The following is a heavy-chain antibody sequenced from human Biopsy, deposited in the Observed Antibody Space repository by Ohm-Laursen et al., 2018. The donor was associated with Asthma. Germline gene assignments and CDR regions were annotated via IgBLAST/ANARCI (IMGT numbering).Heavy chain of an antibody. CDR1: GYTFNSAG. V-gene: IGHV1-18*01. Sequence: ASVKVSCKPSGYTFNSAGITWVRQAPGQGLEWMGWTSVYNGNTKVAQELQDRVTMITDTSTSTAYMELRSLRSDDTAVYFCARAVDYSHYYGIDVWGQGTTVTVS. J-gene: IGHJ6*02. CDR3: ARAVDYSHYYGIDV. D-gene: IGHD3-10*01. CDR2: TSVYNGNT.